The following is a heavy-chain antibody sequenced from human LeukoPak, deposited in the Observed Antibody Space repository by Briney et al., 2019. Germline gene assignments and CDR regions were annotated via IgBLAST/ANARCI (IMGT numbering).Heavy chain of an antibody. V-gene: IGHV3-7*01. D-gene: IGHD3-3*01. Sequence: GGSRRLSCAASGFTFSNYWMTWVRQAPGKGLEWVANIKQDGSEKYYVDSVKGRFTISRDNAKNSLYLQMNSLRAEDTAVYYCASPEWLPDAIDIWGQGTMVTVSS. CDR3: ASPEWLPDAIDI. CDR1: GFTFSNYW. J-gene: IGHJ3*02. CDR2: IKQDGSEK.